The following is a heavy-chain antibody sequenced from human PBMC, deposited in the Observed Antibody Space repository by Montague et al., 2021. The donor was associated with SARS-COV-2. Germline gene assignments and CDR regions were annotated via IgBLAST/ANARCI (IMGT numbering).Heavy chain of an antibody. CDR3: ARRSYSSSWYDY. Sequence: QSGAEVKKSGESLRISCKGSGYSFTSYWISWVRQMPGKGLEWMGRIDPSDSYTNYSPSFQGRITISADKSISTAYLQWSSLKASDTAMYYCARRSYSSSWYDYWGQGTLVTVSS. D-gene: IGHD6-13*01. CDR1: GYSFTSYW. V-gene: IGHV5-10-1*01. CDR2: IDPSDSYT. J-gene: IGHJ4*02.